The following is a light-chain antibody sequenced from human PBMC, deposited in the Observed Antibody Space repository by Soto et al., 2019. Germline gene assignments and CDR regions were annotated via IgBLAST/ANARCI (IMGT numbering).Light chain of an antibody. V-gene: IGLV2-14*01. CDR3: SSYKSSSTL. Sequence: QSALTQPASVSGSPGQSITISCTGTSSDVGGYNYVSWYQQHPGKAPKLMIYDVINRPSGVSNRFSGSKSGNTASLTISGLQAEDEADYYCSSYKSSSTLFGGGTKLTVL. J-gene: IGLJ2*01. CDR2: DVI. CDR1: SSDVGGYNY.